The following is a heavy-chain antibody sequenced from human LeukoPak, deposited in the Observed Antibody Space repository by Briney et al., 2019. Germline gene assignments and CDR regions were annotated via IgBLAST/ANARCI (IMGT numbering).Heavy chain of an antibody. Sequence: GGSLRLSCAASGFTVSSNYMSWVRQAPGKGLEWVSAISGSGGSTYYADSVKGRFTISRDNSKNTLYLQMNSLRAEDTAVYYCAKVSGFQDDYWGQGTLVTVSS. J-gene: IGHJ4*02. V-gene: IGHV3-23*01. CDR3: AKVSGFQDDY. CDR2: ISGSGGST. CDR1: GFTVSSNY. D-gene: IGHD1-26*01.